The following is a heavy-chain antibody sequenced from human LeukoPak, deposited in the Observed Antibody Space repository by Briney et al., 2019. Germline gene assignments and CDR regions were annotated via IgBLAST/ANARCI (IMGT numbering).Heavy chain of an antibody. V-gene: IGHV4-59*12. J-gene: IGHJ5*02. Sequence: SETLSLTCTVSGGSISSYYWSWIRQPPGKGLEWIGYIYYSGSTYYNPSLKSRLTISVDTSKNYFSLKLSSVTAADTAVYYCARVLGYCSSSSCYGWFDPWGQGTLVTVSS. CDR1: GGSISSYY. CDR2: IYYSGST. CDR3: ARVLGYCSSSSCYGWFDP. D-gene: IGHD2-2*01.